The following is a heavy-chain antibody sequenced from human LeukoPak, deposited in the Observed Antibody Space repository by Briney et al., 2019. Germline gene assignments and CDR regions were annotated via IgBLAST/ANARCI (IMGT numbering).Heavy chain of an antibody. D-gene: IGHD3-16*01. J-gene: IGHJ6*03. V-gene: IGHV1-69*05. CDR1: GGTFSSYA. CDR3: ARAQGGASYYYYYMDV. CDR2: FIPIFGTA. Sequence: SVKVSCKASGGTFSSYAISWVRQAPGQGLEWMGGFIPIFGTANYAQKFQGRVTITTDESTSTAYMELSSLRSEDTAVYYCARAQGGASYYYYYMDVWGKGTTVTVSS.